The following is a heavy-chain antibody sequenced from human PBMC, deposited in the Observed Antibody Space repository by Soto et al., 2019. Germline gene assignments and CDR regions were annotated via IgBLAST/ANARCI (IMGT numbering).Heavy chain of an antibody. CDR3: ARYDYNGYYFDY. D-gene: IGHD4-4*01. Sequence: GASVKVSCKASGYTFSTYYMHWVRQAPGQGYEWMGIINPSGGSTTYAQKFQGRVTMTRDTSTTTVYMELSSPKSEDTAVYYCARYDYNGYYFDYWGQGTLVTVSS. CDR2: INPSGGST. CDR1: GYTFSTYY. V-gene: IGHV1-46*01. J-gene: IGHJ4*02.